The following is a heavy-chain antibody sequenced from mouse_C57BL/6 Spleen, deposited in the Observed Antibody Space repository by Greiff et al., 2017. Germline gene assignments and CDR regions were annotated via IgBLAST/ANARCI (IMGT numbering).Heavy chain of an antibody. CDR1: GFTFSSYA. CDR2: ISSGGDYI. J-gene: IGHJ1*03. Sequence: EVMLVESGAGLVKPGGSLKLSCAASGFTFSSYAMSWVRQTPEKRLEWVAYISSGGDYIYYADTVKGRFTISRDNARNTLYLQMSSLKSEDTAMYYCTRDTLYYGSPHWYFDVWGTGTTVTVSA. D-gene: IGHD1-1*01. V-gene: IGHV5-9-1*02. CDR3: TRDTLYYGSPHWYFDV.